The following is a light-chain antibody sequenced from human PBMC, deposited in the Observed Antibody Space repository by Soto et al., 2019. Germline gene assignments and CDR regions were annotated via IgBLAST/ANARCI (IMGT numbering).Light chain of an antibody. CDR3: VSYTSSTTYV. Sequence: QCGLTQPASVSGSPGQAITISCTGTSSDVGGSNCVSWYQQHPGKPPKLIIYDVANRPSGVSNRFSGAKSGSTASLIISRLQTEDEAAYYCVSYTSSTTYVFGTGPKVTVL. CDR1: SSDVGGSNC. J-gene: IGLJ1*01. CDR2: DVA. V-gene: IGLV2-14*03.